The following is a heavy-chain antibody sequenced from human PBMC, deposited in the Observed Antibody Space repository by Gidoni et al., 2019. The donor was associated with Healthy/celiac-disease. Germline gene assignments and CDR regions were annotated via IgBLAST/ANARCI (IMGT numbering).Heavy chain of an antibody. Sequence: EVQLVQSGAEVKKPGESLRISCKGSGYSFTSYGISWVRQMPGKGLEWMGRIDPSDSYTNYSPSFQGHVTISADKSISTAYRQWSSLKASDTAMYYCARRGIAVAGTGRPENWYFDLWGRGTLVTVSS. CDR3: ARRGIAVAGTGRPENWYFDL. V-gene: IGHV5-10-1*01. J-gene: IGHJ2*01. CDR1: GYSFTSYG. D-gene: IGHD6-19*01. CDR2: IDPSDSYT.